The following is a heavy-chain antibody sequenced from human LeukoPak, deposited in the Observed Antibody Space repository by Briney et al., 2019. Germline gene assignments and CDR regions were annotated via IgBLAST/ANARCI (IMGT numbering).Heavy chain of an antibody. J-gene: IGHJ4*02. Sequence: PGGSLRLSCAASGFTFSSYAMHWVRQAPGKGLEWVAVISYDGSNKYYADSVKGRFTISRDNSKNTLYLQMNSLRAEDTAVYYCAKDLPPQIDIVATIVDYWGQGTLVTVSS. CDR3: AKDLPPQIDIVATIVDY. D-gene: IGHD5-12*01. CDR1: GFTFSSYA. V-gene: IGHV3-30*04. CDR2: ISYDGSNK.